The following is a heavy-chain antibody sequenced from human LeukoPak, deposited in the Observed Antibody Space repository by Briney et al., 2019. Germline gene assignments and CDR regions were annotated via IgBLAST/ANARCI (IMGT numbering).Heavy chain of an antibody. D-gene: IGHD3-3*01. CDR2: IYPGDSAT. V-gene: IGHV5-51*01. CDR1: GYSFTSYW. Sequence: GESLKISCKGSGYSFTSYWIGWVRQMPGKGLEWMGIIYPGDSATRYSPSFQGQVTISADKSISTAYLQWSSLKASDTAMYYCASRYDFRSGLHPILDYYYYYTDVWGKGTTVTVSS. CDR3: ASRYDFRSGLHPILDYYYYYTDV. J-gene: IGHJ6*03.